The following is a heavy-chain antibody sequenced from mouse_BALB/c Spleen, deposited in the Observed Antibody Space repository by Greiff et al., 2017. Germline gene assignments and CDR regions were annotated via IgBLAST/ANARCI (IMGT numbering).Heavy chain of an antibody. V-gene: IGHV1-28*01. CDR2: IDPFNGGT. Sequence: EVQLQQSGPELMKPGASVKISCKASGYSFTSYYMPWVKQSHGKSLEWIGYIDPFNGGTSSNQKFKGKATLTVDKSSSTAYMHLSSLTSEDSAVYYFARDYRYDGEYYYAMDYWGQGTSVTVSS. J-gene: IGHJ4*01. CDR3: ARDYRYDGEYYYAMDY. CDR1: GYSFTSYY. D-gene: IGHD2-14*01.